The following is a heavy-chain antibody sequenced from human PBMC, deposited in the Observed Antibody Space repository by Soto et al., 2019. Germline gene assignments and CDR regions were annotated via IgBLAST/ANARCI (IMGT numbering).Heavy chain of an antibody. CDR1: GFTFSSYS. J-gene: IGHJ4*02. D-gene: IGHD4-17*01. CDR3: ARDSTTVTTN. CDR2: ISSSSSYI. V-gene: IGHV3-21*01. Sequence: EVQLVESGGGLVKPGGSLRLSCAASGFTFSSYSMNWVCQAPGKGLEWVSSISSSSSYIYYADSVKGRFTISRDNAKNSLHLQMNSLRAEDTAVYYCARDSTTVTTNWGQGTLVTVSS.